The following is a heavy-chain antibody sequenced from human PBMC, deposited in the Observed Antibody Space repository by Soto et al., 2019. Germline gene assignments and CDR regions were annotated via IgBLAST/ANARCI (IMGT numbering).Heavy chain of an antibody. J-gene: IGHJ6*02. CDR2: MNPNSGNT. CDR1: GYTFTSYD. CDR3: ASYGLVTYYYYGMDV. V-gene: IGHV1-8*01. D-gene: IGHD2-8*02. Sequence: QVQLVQSGAEVKKPGASVKVSCKASGYTFTSYDINWVRQATGQGLEWMGWMNPNSGNTGYAQKFQGRVTMTRNTSISTDYMELSSLRSEDTAVYYCASYGLVTYYYYGMDVWGQGTTVTVSS.